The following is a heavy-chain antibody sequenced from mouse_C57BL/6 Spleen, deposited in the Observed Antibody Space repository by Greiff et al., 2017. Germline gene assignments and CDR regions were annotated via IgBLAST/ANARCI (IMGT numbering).Heavy chain of an antibody. Sequence: VQLQQSGPGLVQPSQSLSITCTVSGFSLTSYGVHWVRQSPGRGLEWLGVIWSGGSTDYNAAFISRLSISKDNSKSQVFFKMNSLQADDTAIYYCARGTVVAMDYAMDYWGQGTSVTVSS. J-gene: IGHJ4*01. V-gene: IGHV2-2*01. CDR2: IWSGGST. CDR1: GFSLTSYG. D-gene: IGHD1-1*01. CDR3: ARGTVVAMDYAMDY.